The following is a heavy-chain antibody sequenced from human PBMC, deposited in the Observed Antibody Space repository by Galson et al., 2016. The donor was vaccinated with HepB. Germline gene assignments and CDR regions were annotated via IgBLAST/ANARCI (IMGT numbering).Heavy chain of an antibody. CDR2: IYDNGST. J-gene: IGHJ6*02. Sequence: SETLSLTCIVSGGSITNYYWNWIRQTPGKGLEWIGDIYDNGSTKYNPSLKSRVTISVDTSPNKISLNLRSVTAADTAVYYCARENYDIWTGYRDGMDVWGQGTTVTVSS. CDR3: ARENYDIWTGYRDGMDV. D-gene: IGHD3-9*01. CDR1: GGSITNYY. V-gene: IGHV4-4*09.